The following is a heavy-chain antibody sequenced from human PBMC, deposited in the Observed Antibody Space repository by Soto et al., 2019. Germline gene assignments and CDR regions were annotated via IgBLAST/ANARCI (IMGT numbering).Heavy chain of an antibody. D-gene: IGHD6-19*01. CDR3: ARYNNGWGQSFDY. CDR2: IDWLDDK. J-gene: IGHJ4*02. Sequence: SGPTLVNPTQTLTLTCTFSGFSLITSGMCVSWIRQPPGKALEWLALIDWLDDKHYTTSLRTRLTISKDTSKNQVVLTMTNMDPVDTATYYFARYNNGWGQSFDYWGQGALVTVSS. V-gene: IGHV2-70*01. CDR1: GFSLITSGMC.